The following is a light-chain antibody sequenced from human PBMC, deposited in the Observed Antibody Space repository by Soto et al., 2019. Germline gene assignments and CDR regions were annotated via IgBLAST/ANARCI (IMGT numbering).Light chain of an antibody. V-gene: IGKV1-5*03. CDR3: QHYNTYPWT. J-gene: IGKJ1*01. Sequence: SQMTESPSTLYGSVGDRVTITCRASQTIGSWLAWYQQKPGKAPNLLIYKASHLENGVPSRFSGSGSGTEFTLTISSLQPGDFATYYCQHYNTYPWTFGQRTNVDIK. CDR1: QTIGSW. CDR2: KAS.